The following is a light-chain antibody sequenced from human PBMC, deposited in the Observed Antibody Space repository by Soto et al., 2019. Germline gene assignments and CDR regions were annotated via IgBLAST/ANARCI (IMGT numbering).Light chain of an antibody. CDR2: DVS. Sequence: DIVLTQSPAILSLSPGEIATLSCRASEDVGNSLAWYQQRPGQSPRLLIYDVSNRATGIPSRFSGSDSGADFTLTISSLEPDDFAIYYCQQRYNWPRTFGQGTRGEI. CDR1: EDVGNS. CDR3: QQRYNWPRT. J-gene: IGKJ1*01. V-gene: IGKV3-11*01.